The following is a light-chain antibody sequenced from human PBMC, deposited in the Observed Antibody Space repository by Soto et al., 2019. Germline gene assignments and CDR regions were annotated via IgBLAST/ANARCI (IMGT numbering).Light chain of an antibody. CDR1: SSNIGRNT. CDR3: AAWDDSLNAWA. V-gene: IGLV1-44*01. J-gene: IGLJ3*02. Sequence: QPVLTQQPSASGTPGQRVTISCSGSSSNIGRNTVKWYRQLPGTAPKLLIGSSDQRPSGVPDRFSGSQSGTSASLAISGLQSEDEADYICAAWDDSLNAWAFGGGTKLTVL. CDR2: SSD.